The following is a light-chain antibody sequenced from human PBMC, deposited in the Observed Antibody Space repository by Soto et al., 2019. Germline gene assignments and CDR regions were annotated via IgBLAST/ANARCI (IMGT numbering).Light chain of an antibody. CDR1: QSVSSY. CDR2: DAS. V-gene: IGKV3-11*01. CDR3: QQRSNWPLT. J-gene: IGKJ1*01. Sequence: EIVLTQSPATLSLSPGERATLSCRASQSVSSYLAWYQQKPGQAPRLLIYDASNRATGIPARFSGSGSGTDFTLTISSLEPEDFAVYYCQQRSNWPLTFGQRTKV.